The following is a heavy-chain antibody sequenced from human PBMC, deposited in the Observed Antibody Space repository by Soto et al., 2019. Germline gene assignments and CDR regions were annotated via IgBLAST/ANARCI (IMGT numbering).Heavy chain of an antibody. Sequence: LSLTCTVSGGSISSYYWSWIRQPPGKGLEWIGYIYYSGSTNYNPSLKSRVTISVDTSKNQFSLKLSSVTAADTAVYYCASGAGIAAAGTGDYWGQGTLVTVSS. CDR2: IYYSGST. V-gene: IGHV4-59*08. CDR1: GGSISSYY. CDR3: ASGAGIAAAGTGDY. J-gene: IGHJ4*02. D-gene: IGHD6-13*01.